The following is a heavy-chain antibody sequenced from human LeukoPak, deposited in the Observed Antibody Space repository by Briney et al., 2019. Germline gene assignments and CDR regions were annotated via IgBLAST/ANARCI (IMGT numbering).Heavy chain of an antibody. D-gene: IGHD3-22*01. J-gene: IGHJ4*02. Sequence: PSETLSLTCTVSGGSIGSHYWTWIRQTPGRGLEWIGYVYDIGSTKYNPSLKSRVTISVDTSKNQFSLKLSSVTAADTAVYYCARDHNYDSSGYYYFYFDYWGQGTLVTVSS. CDR1: GGSIGSHY. V-gene: IGHV4-59*11. CDR2: VYDIGST. CDR3: ARDHNYDSSGYYYFYFDY.